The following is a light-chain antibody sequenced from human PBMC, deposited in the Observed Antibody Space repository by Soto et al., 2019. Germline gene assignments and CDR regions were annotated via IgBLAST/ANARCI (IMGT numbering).Light chain of an antibody. Sequence: EIVMTQSPATLSVSPGERATLSCRASQSVSSNLAWYQQKPGQAPRLLLYGASTRATGIPARFSGSGSGTEFNLTISSLQSEDVAVYYGQQYNNWLWTFGQGTKVEIK. CDR3: QQYNNWLWT. J-gene: IGKJ1*01. CDR1: QSVSSN. V-gene: IGKV3-15*01. CDR2: GAS.